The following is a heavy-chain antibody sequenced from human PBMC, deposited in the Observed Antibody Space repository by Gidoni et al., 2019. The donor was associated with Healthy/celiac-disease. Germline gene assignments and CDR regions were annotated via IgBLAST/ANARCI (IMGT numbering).Heavy chain of an antibody. CDR3: AKEVDVDFWSGYYYYFDY. CDR1: GSTFSSYA. V-gene: IGHV3-23*01. Sequence: EVQLLESGGGLVQPGGSLRLSCAASGSTFSSYAMSWVRQAPGKGLEWVSAISGSGGSTYYADSVKGQFTISRDNSKNTLYLQMNSLRAEDTAVYYCAKEVDVDFWSGYYYYFDYWGQGTLVTVSS. CDR2: ISGSGGST. D-gene: IGHD3-3*01. J-gene: IGHJ4*02.